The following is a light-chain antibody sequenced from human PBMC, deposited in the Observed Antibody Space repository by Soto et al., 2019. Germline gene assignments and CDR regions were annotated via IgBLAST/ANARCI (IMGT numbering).Light chain of an antibody. Sequence: QSVLTQPPSVSGAPGQRVTISCTGSSSNIGAGYDVHWYQQLPGTAPKLLIYGNINRPSGVPDRFSGSKSGTSASLAITGLQAEDAADDYCQSYDSSLSVSVFGGGTKLTVL. CDR2: GNI. CDR1: SSNIGAGYD. CDR3: QSYDSSLSVSV. J-gene: IGLJ2*01. V-gene: IGLV1-40*01.